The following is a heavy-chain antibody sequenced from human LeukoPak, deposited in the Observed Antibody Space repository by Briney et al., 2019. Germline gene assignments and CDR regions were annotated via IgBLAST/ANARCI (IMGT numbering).Heavy chain of an antibody. CDR2: IYSGGST. V-gene: IGHV3-53*01. J-gene: IGHJ1*01. CDR3: ASPQGGDYYGSGSHTFQH. D-gene: IGHD3-10*01. Sequence: GGSLRLSCAASGFTVSSNYMSWVRQAPWKGLEWVSVIYSGGSTYYADSVKGRFTISRDNSKNTLYLQMNSLRAEDTAVYYCASPQGGDYYGSGSHTFQHWGQGTLVTVSS. CDR1: GFTVSSNY.